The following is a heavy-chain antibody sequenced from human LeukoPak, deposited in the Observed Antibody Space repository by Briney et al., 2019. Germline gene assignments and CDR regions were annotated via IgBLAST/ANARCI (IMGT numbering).Heavy chain of an antibody. CDR3: ARLHLILGFDP. CDR2: ISGSGGST. CDR1: GFTFSSYA. V-gene: IGHV3-23*01. Sequence: GGSLSLSCAASGFTFSSYAMSWVRQAPGKGLEWVSAISGSGGSTYYADSVKGRFTISRDNSKNTLYLQMNSLRAEDTAVYYCARLHLILGFDPWGQGTLVTVSS. J-gene: IGHJ5*02.